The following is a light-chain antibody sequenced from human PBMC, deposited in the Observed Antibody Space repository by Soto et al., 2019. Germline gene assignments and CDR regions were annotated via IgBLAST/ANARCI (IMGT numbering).Light chain of an antibody. J-gene: IGLJ1*01. CDR2: EVS. Sequence: QSALTQPASVSGSPGQSITISCTGTSSEVGAYDFVSWYQQHPDKAHKLMIYEVSNRPSGVSNRFSGSKSVNTATLTISGLQAEDEADYYCSSYTSSSTRVFGTGTKVTVL. V-gene: IGLV2-14*03. CDR3: SSYTSSSTRV. CDR1: SSEVGAYDF.